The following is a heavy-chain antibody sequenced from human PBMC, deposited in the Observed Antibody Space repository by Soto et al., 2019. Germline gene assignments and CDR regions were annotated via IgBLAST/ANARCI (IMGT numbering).Heavy chain of an antibody. Sequence: TSETLSLTCTVSGGSISNYYWSWIRQPPGKGLEWIGYIYYSGSSNFNPSVKRRLTMSVDTSRNQFSLKLSSVTAADTAVYYCARADDYKSSTFDYWGPGILVPVSS. D-gene: IGHD4-17*01. CDR2: IYYSGSS. CDR1: GGSISNYY. V-gene: IGHV4-59*01. J-gene: IGHJ4*02. CDR3: ARADDYKSSTFDY.